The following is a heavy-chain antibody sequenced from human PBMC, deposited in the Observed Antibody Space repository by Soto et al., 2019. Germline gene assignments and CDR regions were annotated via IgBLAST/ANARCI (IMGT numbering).Heavy chain of an antibody. Sequence: SVPLSLTCTVSGGSISSGGYYWSWIRQNPGKGLEWIGYIYYSGSTYYNPSLKSRVTISVDTSKNQFSLKLSSVTAEDTAVYYCAKIMLTVTTAAFDIWGQGTMVTVSS. CDR3: AKIMLTVTTAAFDI. CDR1: GGSISSGGYY. D-gene: IGHD4-17*01. J-gene: IGHJ3*02. V-gene: IGHV4-31*03. CDR2: IYYSGST.